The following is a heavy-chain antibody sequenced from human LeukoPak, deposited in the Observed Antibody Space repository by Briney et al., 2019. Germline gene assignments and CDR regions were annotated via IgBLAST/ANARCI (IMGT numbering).Heavy chain of an antibody. CDR3: ARVPGVV. J-gene: IGHJ4*02. CDR2: IYYSGTT. V-gene: IGHV4-59*01. Sequence: SETLSLTCTVSGGSISSYYWSWIRQPPGKGLEWIGYIYYSGTTNYNPSLKSRVIISVDTSKNQFSLKLSSVTAADTAVYYCARVPGVVWGQGTLVTVPS. D-gene: IGHD2-15*01. CDR1: GGSISSYY.